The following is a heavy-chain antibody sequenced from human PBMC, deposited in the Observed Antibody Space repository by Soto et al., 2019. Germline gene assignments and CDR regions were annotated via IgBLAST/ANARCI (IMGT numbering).Heavy chain of an antibody. CDR3: AKSATVLNWFDP. D-gene: IGHD4-4*01. CDR2: ISDSGGNT. V-gene: IGHV3-23*01. Sequence: EVQLLESGGGLVQPGGSLRLSCVASGFTFSTHAMNWVRQAPGKGLEWVSTISDSGGNTYFADSVKGRFTISRDNSKSTLYLQMNSLRAVDTAVYYCAKSATVLNWFDPWGQGTLVTVSS. J-gene: IGHJ5*02. CDR1: GFTFSTHA.